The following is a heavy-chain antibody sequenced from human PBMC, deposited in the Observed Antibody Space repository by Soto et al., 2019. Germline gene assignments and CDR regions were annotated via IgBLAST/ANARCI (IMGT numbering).Heavy chain of an antibody. CDR1: GGTFSSYA. Sequence: QVQLVQSGAEVKKPGSSVKVSCKASGGTFSSYAISWVRQAPGQGLEWMGGSIPISGTANYAQKFRGKVTINADESTSTAYMELSRLRSEDTAVYYCARSQGSSTSLDIYYYYYYGMDVWGQGTTVTVSS. CDR2: SIPISGTA. J-gene: IGHJ6*02. CDR3: ARSQGSSTSLDIYYYYYYGMDV. D-gene: IGHD2-2*01. V-gene: IGHV1-69*01.